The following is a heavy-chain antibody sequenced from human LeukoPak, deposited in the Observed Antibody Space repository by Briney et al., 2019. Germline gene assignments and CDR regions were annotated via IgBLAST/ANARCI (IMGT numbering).Heavy chain of an antibody. CDR3: APDLRGSASSLDD. D-gene: IGHD6-25*01. Sequence: PGGSLRLSCAASGFTFSNYAMSWVRQAPGKGLEWVSLISGSGGSTYYRHSVMRRRTISRDNSKNTLSLQMNSLRAEDTAVYYCAPDLRGSASSLDDWGQGTLVTVSS. CDR1: GFTFSNYA. J-gene: IGHJ4*02. V-gene: IGHV3-23*01. CDR2: ISGSGGST.